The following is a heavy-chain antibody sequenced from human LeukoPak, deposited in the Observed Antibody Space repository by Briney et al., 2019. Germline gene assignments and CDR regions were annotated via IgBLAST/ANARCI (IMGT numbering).Heavy chain of an antibody. CDR1: GGTFSSYA. V-gene: IGHV1-69*04. CDR2: IIPILGIA. D-gene: IGHD2-2*01. Sequence: SVKVSCKASGGTFSSYAISWVRQAPGQGLEWMGRIIPILGIANYAQKFQGRVTITADKSTSTAYMELSSLRSEDTAVYYCAREGVVPAALNWFDPWSQGTLVTVSS. J-gene: IGHJ5*02. CDR3: AREGVVPAALNWFDP.